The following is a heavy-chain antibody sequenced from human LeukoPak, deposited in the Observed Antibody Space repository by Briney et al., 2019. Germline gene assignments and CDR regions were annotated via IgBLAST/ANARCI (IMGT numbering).Heavy chain of an antibody. V-gene: IGHV1-69*05. J-gene: IGHJ4*02. CDR1: GGTLSSYA. D-gene: IGHD1-26*01. CDR2: IIPIFGTA. Sequence: SVKVSCKASGGTLSSYAISWVRQAPGQGLEWMGGIIPIFGTANYAQKFQGRVTITTDESTSTAYMELSSLRSEDTAVYYCAREGGSYPGAYFDYWGQGTLVTVSS. CDR3: AREGGSYPGAYFDY.